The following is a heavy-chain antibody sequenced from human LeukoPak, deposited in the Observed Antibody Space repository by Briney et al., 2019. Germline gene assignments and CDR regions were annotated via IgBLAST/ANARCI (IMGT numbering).Heavy chain of an antibody. V-gene: IGHV1-2*02. CDR1: GYTFTGYY. Sequence: ASVKVSRKASGYTFTGYYTHWVRQAPGQGLEWIGWINPNSGGTNYAQKFQGRVTMTRDTSISTAYMELSRLRSDDTAVYYCARVSRYFDWLLNDYWGQGTLVTVSS. J-gene: IGHJ4*02. D-gene: IGHD3-9*01. CDR2: INPNSGGT. CDR3: ARVSRYFDWLLNDY.